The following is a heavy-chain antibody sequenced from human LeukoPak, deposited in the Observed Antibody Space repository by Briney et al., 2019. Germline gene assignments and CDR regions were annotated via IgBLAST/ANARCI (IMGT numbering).Heavy chain of an antibody. Sequence: ASVKVSCKTSGYTFTGYFMHWVRQAPGQGPEWMGRINSNSGGTNYAQNFQGRVTMTRDTSISTAYMELSRLTSDDTAVYYCAREPVRDGFDLWGQGTLVTVSS. V-gene: IGHV1-2*06. CDR1: GYTFTGYF. D-gene: IGHD5-24*01. CDR2: INSNSGGT. CDR3: AREPVRDGFDL. J-gene: IGHJ5*02.